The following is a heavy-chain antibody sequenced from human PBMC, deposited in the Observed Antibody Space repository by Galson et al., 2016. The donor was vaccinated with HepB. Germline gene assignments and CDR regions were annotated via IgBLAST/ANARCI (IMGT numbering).Heavy chain of an antibody. CDR3: ARAPDSGDYDIFDN. CDR2: ISPRNGNT. D-gene: IGHD4-17*01. CDR1: GYTFRTFA. V-gene: IGHV1-18*01. J-gene: IGHJ4*02. Sequence: SVKVSCKASGYTFRTFAINWVRQAPGQGLEWMGWISPRNGNTKYAEAFHGRVTMTVDTSTDTAYVELRHLKSDDTAMYYCARAPDSGDYDIFDNWGQGTQVTVSS.